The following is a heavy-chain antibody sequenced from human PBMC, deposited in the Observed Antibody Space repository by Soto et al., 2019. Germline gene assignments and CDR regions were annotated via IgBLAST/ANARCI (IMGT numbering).Heavy chain of an antibody. D-gene: IGHD3-22*01. CDR2: IYHSGTT. V-gene: IGHV4-59*01. CDR3: ARDPYYYDSSGYYSNTGGFDY. J-gene: IGHJ4*02. Sequence: PSETLSLTCTVSGGSISSYYWSWIRQPPGKGLEWIGYIYHSGTTYYNPSLKSRVTISVDTSKNQFSLKLSSVTAADTAVYYCARDPYYYDSSGYYSNTGGFDYWGQGTLVTVSS. CDR1: GGSISSYY.